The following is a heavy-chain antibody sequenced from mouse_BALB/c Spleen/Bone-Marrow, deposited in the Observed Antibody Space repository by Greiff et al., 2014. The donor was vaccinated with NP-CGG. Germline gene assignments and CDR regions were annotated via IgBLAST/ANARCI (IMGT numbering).Heavy chain of an antibody. D-gene: IGHD2-10*02. Sequence: EVKLMESGPELVKPGASVKMSCKASGYTFTSYVMHWVKQKPGQGLEWIGYINPYNDGTKYNEKFKGKATLTSDKSSSTAYMERSSLTSEDSAVYYCARKVWYYAMDYWGQGTSVTVSS. CDR2: INPYNDGT. V-gene: IGHV1-14*01. CDR1: GYTFTSYV. CDR3: ARKVWYYAMDY. J-gene: IGHJ4*01.